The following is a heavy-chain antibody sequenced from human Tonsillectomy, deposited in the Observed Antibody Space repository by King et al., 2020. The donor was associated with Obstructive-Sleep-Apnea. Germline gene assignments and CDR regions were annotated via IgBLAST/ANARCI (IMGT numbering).Heavy chain of an antibody. CDR3: ATQGGPIDY. V-gene: IGHV5-51*01. Sequence: VQLVQSGAEVKKPGESLKISCKASGYKFSNHWIGWVRQMPGKGRELVGITYPVDSDTRYSPSFQGQVTISADKSISTAYLQWSSLKASDTAMYYCATQGGPIDYWGQGTLVTVSS. CDR2: TYPVDSDT. J-gene: IGHJ4*02. D-gene: IGHD3-16*01. CDR1: GYKFSNHW.